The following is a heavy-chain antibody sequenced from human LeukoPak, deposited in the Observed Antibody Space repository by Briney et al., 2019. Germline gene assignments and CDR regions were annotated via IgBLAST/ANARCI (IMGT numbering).Heavy chain of an antibody. V-gene: IGHV1-18*01. CDR1: GYTFTSYG. J-gene: IGHJ6*03. Sequence: GASVKVSCKASGYTFTSYGISWVRQAPGQGLEWMGWISADNGKTNYAQKLQGRVTMTTDTSTTTAYMELRSLRSDDTAVYYCARRGYPVYYYYVDVWGKGTTVTISS. CDR2: ISADNGKT. D-gene: IGHD5-12*01. CDR3: ARRGYPVYYYYVDV.